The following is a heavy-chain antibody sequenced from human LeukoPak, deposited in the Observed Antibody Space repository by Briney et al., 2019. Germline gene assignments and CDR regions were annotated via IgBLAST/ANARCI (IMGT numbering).Heavy chain of an antibody. CDR1: GFTFTNYA. V-gene: IGHV3-30*04. Sequence: GGTLRLSCAASGFTFTNYAMSWVRQAPGKGLEWVAIISDIGTHTHYTDSVKGRFTISRDNSKNTLYLQMNSLRAEDTAVYYCVKADLPFVFDLWGQGTKVTVSS. D-gene: IGHD6-6*01. CDR3: VKADLPFVFDL. CDR2: ISDIGTHT. J-gene: IGHJ3*01.